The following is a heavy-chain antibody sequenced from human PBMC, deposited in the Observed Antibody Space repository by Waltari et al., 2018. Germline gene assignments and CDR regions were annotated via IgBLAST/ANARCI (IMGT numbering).Heavy chain of an antibody. D-gene: IGHD3-3*01. Sequence: QMQLVQSGPEVKKPGTSVKFSCKASGFTFLSSAMQGVRQARGQRLEWIGWIVVGSGNTNYAQKFQERVTITRDMSTSTAYMELSSLRSEDTAVYYCAKETSGAIFAATKGPFDIWGQGTMVTVSS. CDR2: IVVGSGNT. CDR1: GFTFLSSA. J-gene: IGHJ3*02. CDR3: AKETSGAIFAATKGPFDI. V-gene: IGHV1-58*02.